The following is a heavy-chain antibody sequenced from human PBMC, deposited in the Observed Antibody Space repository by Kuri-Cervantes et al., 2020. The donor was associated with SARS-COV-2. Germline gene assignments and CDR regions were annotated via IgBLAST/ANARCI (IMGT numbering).Heavy chain of an antibody. D-gene: IGHD2-21*01. J-gene: IGHJ4*02. CDR1: GFTFSSYG. CDR2: ISSSSSYI. V-gene: IGHV3-21*01. CDR3: ARDSDCGGDCYAIDY. Sequence: LSLTCAASGFTFSSYGMHWVRQAPGKGLEWVSSISSSSSYIYYADSVKGRFTISRDNAKNSLYLQMNSLRAEDTAVYYCARDSDCGGDCYAIDYWGQGTLVTVSS.